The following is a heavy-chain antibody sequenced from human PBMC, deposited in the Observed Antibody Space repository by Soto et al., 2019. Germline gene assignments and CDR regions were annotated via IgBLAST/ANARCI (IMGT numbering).Heavy chain of an antibody. V-gene: IGHV3-21*01. CDR2: ISSSSSYI. CDR3: ARSRVVVTAIVFDY. D-gene: IGHD2-21*02. CDR1: GFTFSCFS. J-gene: IGHJ4*02. Sequence: GGSLRLSCAASGFTFSCFSMNWVRQAPGKGLEWVSSISSSSSYIYYADSVKGRFTISRDNAKNSLYLQMNSLRAEDTSVYYCARSRVVVTAIVFDYWGQGTLVTVSS.